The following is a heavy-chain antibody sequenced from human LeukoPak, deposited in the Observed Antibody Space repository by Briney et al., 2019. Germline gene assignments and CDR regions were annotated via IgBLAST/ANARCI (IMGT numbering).Heavy chain of an antibody. CDR3: AKDLGPRVGATPDY. CDR2: ISSSSSTI. V-gene: IGHV3-48*01. CDR1: GFTFSSYS. D-gene: IGHD1-26*01. Sequence: GGSLRLSCAASGFTFSSYSMNWVRQAPGKGLEWVSYISSSSSTIYYADSVKGRFTISRDNSKNTLYLQMNSLRAEDTAVYYCAKDLGPRVGATPDYWGQGTLVTVSS. J-gene: IGHJ4*02.